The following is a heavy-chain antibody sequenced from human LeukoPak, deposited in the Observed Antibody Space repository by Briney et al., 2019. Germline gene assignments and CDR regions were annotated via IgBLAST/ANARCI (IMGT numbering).Heavy chain of an antibody. J-gene: IGHJ5*02. D-gene: IGHD3-3*01. Sequence: GASVKVSCKASGYTFTGYYMHWVRQAPGQGLEWMGWINPNSGGTNYAQKFQGRVTMTRDTSISTAYMELSRLRSDDTAVYYCAREDSYDFWSGGKDNWFGPWGQGTLVTVSS. CDR1: GYTFTGYY. CDR3: AREDSYDFWSGGKDNWFGP. V-gene: IGHV1-2*02. CDR2: INPNSGGT.